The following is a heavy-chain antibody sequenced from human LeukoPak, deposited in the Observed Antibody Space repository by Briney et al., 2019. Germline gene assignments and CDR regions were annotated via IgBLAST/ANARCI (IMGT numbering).Heavy chain of an antibody. CDR1: GYTFTGYY. V-gene: IGHV1-2*06. D-gene: IGHD3-10*01. Sequence: ASVKVSCKASGYTFTGYYMHWVRQAPGQGLEWMGRINPNSGGTNYAQKFQGRVTMTRDTSISTAYMELSRLRSDDTAVYYCARSMVRGVIIPNYWGQGTPVTVSS. CDR2: INPNSGGT. CDR3: ARSMVRGVIIPNY. J-gene: IGHJ4*02.